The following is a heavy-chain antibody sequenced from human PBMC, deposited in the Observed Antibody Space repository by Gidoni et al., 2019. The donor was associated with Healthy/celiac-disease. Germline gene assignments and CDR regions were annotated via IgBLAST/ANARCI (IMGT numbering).Heavy chain of an antibody. Sequence: QVQLQESGPGLVKPSQTLSLTCTVSGGSISSGSYYWSWIRPPAGKGLEWIGRIYTSGSTNYNPSLKSRVTISVDTSKNQFSLKLSSVTAADTAVYYCAGALRDYGDYVFGPWGQGTLVTVSS. CDR1: GGSISSGSYY. V-gene: IGHV4-61*02. D-gene: IGHD4-17*01. CDR2: IYTSGST. CDR3: AGALRDYGDYVFGP. J-gene: IGHJ5*02.